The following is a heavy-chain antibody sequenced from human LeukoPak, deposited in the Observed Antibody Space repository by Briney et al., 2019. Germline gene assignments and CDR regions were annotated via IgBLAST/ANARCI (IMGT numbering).Heavy chain of an antibody. CDR1: GGPISSSTYY. D-gene: IGHD2-15*01. V-gene: IGHV4-39*01. Sequence: SETLSLTCTVSGGPISSSTYYWGWIRQPPGKGLECIGTIYYSGSTYYNPSLKSRVTISVDTSKNQFSLKLSSVTAADTAVYYCARHRCSGGSCYPMNWFDPWGQGTLVTVSS. CDR3: ARHRCSGGSCYPMNWFDP. J-gene: IGHJ5*02. CDR2: IYYSGST.